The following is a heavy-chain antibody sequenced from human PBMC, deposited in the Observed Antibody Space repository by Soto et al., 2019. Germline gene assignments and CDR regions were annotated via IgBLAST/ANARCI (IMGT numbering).Heavy chain of an antibody. CDR1: GGSFSSYG. V-gene: IGHV1-69*13. CDR2: IVPIFGTS. CDR3: ARPEYSSSSYGMDV. D-gene: IGHD6-6*01. J-gene: IGHJ6*02. Sequence: SVKVSCKASGGSFSSYGISWVRQAPGQGLEWMGGIVPIFGTSNYAQKFQGRVTITAVGSTTTAYMELNSLTSEDTAVYYCARPEYSSSSYGMDVWGQGTTVTVSS.